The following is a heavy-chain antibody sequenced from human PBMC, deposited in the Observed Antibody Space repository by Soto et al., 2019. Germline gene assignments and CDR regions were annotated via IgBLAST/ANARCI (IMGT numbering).Heavy chain of an antibody. J-gene: IGHJ6*02. CDR2: IYYSGST. Sequence: KASETLSLTCTVSGGSISSGGYYWSWIRQHPGKGLEWIGYIYYSGSTYYNPSLKSRVTISVDTSKNQFSLKLSSVTAADTAVYYCARDGFWSGYSRGVMDVWGQGTTVTVSS. CDR3: ARDGFWSGYSRGVMDV. V-gene: IGHV4-31*03. CDR1: GGSISSGGYY. D-gene: IGHD3-3*01.